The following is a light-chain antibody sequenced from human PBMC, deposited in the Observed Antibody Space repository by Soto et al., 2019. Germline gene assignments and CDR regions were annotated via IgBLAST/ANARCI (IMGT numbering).Light chain of an antibody. CDR1: SSDIGASNY. CDR3: YSWNRNSDTHYG. CDR2: DVN. Sequence: QSALTQPASVSGSPGQSITISCTGTSSDIGASNYVSCYQQHPGQATKLMISDVNNRPSGISDRCSGSKSGNTASLTISGLQAEDEADYYCYSWNRNSDTHYGFGTGTKLTFL. J-gene: IGLJ1*01. V-gene: IGLV2-14*03.